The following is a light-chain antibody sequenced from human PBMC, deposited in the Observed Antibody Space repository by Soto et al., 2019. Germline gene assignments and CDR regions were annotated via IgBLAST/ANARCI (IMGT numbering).Light chain of an antibody. CDR2: ADS. CDR1: QSVNSN. J-gene: IGKJ1*01. V-gene: IGKV3-15*01. CDR3: QQYNNRXLQT. Sequence: ETVMTQSPAALSVAPGERATLSFRASQSVNSNAALYQKKHGQAHRLLIYADSTRATGIPARFSGSGSVTEFTLTIRSLQSEDFAVYYCQQYNNRXLQTSGQGTKV.